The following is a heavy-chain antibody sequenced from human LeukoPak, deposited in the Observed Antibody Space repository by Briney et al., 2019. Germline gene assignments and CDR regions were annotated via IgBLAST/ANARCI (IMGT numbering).Heavy chain of an antibody. CDR2: ISSSGSTI. D-gene: IGHD6-13*01. CDR1: GFTFSDYY. Sequence: PGGSLRLSCAASGFTFSDYYMSWIRQAPGKGLEWVSYISSSGSTIYYAASVKGRFTISRDNANSSLFLHMNSLRVEDTAVYYCARDRVTYSSSWFRRGALDVWGQGTTVTVSS. V-gene: IGHV3-11*01. CDR3: ARDRVTYSSSWFRRGALDV. J-gene: IGHJ6*02.